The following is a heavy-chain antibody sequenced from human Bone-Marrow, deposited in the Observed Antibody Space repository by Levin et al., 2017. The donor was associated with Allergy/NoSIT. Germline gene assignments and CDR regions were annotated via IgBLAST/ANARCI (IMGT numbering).Heavy chain of an antibody. D-gene: IGHD3-10*01. J-gene: IGHJ4*02. V-gene: IGHV4-34*01. Sequence: MSSETLSLTCAVYGESFSGYYWSWIRQAPGKGLEWIGEFKYIGSTDYNPSLKSRVTISADTSKNQFSLKLTSVTAADTAVYYCARSMIRGVIWYWGQGTLVIVSS. CDR3: ARSMIRGVIWY. CDR1: GESFSGYY. CDR2: FKYIGST.